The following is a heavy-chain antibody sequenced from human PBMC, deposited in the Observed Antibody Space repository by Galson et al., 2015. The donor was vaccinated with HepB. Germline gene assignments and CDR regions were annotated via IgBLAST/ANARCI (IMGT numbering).Heavy chain of an antibody. J-gene: IGHJ4*02. V-gene: IGHV1-46*03. Sequence: SVKVSCKASGYTFTSYYMHWVRQAPGQGLEWMGIINPSGGSTSYAQKFQGRVTMTRDTSTSTVYMELSSLRSEDTAVYYCASGSSSPYSSILNFDYWGQGTLVTVSS. CDR2: INPSGGST. CDR3: ASGSSSPYSSILNFDY. D-gene: IGHD6-13*01. CDR1: GYTFTSYY.